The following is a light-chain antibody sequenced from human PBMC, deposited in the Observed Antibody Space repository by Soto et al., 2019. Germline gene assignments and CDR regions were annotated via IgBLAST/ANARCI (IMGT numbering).Light chain of an antibody. CDR3: ATWDDSLSGRV. CDR2: RNN. J-gene: IGLJ2*01. Sequence: QAVVTQPLSTSGTPGQGVTISCSGSSSNIGSNYVYWFQQLPGTAPKLLIYRNNQRPSGVPDRFSGSKSGTSASLAISGLRSEDEADYYCATWDDSLSGRVFGGGTKLTVL. V-gene: IGLV1-47*01. CDR1: SSNIGSNY.